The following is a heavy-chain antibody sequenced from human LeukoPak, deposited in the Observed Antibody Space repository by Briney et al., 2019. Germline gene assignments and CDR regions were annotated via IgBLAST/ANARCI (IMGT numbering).Heavy chain of an antibody. CDR2: ISSSGSTI. Sequence: PGGSLRLSCAAAGFTFSDYYMSWIRQAPGKGLEWVSYISSSGSTIYYADSVKGRFTISRDNAKNSLYLQMNSLRAEDTAVYYCARGPQLKTYYYDSSGYYWDYYYMDVWGKGTTVTVSS. CDR1: GFTFSDYY. D-gene: IGHD3-22*01. CDR3: ARGPQLKTYYYDSSGYYWDYYYMDV. V-gene: IGHV3-11*04. J-gene: IGHJ6*03.